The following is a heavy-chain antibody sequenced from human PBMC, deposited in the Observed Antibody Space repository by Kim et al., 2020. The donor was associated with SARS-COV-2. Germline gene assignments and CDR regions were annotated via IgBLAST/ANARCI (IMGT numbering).Heavy chain of an antibody. CDR3: ASLNLLYYYMDV. Sequence: KRIDGISYISSSTNTISNADSVKGRFTISRDNAKNSLYLGVNRLSAEDTAVYYCASLNLLYYYMDVWGKGPTVTVS. V-gene: IGHV3-48*04. J-gene: IGHJ6*03. CDR2: ISSSTNTI.